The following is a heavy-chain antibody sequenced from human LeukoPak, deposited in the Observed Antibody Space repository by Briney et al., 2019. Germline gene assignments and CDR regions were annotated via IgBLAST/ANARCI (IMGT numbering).Heavy chain of an antibody. CDR1: GGSFSGYY. CDR2: INRPGIT. D-gene: IGHD2-2*01. J-gene: IGHJ5*02. Sequence: PSETLSLTCAVYGGSFSGYYWSWIRQSPGKGLEWIGEINRPGITKYNPSLESRVTISLDTSKNQFSPRLTSATAADTAMYYCARSEDCGSSSCYWFGPWGQGTLVTVSS. CDR3: ARSEDCGSSSCYWFGP. V-gene: IGHV4-34*01.